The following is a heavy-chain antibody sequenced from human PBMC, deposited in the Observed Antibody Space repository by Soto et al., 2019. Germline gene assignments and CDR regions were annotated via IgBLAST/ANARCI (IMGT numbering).Heavy chain of an antibody. D-gene: IGHD2-21*02. Sequence: GSLRLSCAASGFPLSRYSMNWVRQAPGKGLEWVSSISSSSSYIYYADSVKGRFTISRDNAKNSLYLQMNSLRAEDTAVYYCARSCGGDCYSGIDYWGQGTLVTVSS. CDR1: GFPLSRYS. CDR3: ARSCGGDCYSGIDY. J-gene: IGHJ4*02. V-gene: IGHV3-21*01. CDR2: ISSSSSYI.